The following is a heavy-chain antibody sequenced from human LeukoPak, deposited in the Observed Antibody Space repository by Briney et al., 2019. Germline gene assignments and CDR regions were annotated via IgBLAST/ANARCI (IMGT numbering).Heavy chain of an antibody. V-gene: IGHV1-46*01. CDR2: INPSGGRT. J-gene: IGHJ3*02. Sequence: ASVKVSCKASGYTFSSYYMHWVRQAPGQGLEWMGIINPSGGRTSYAQKFQGRVTMTRDTSTSTVYMELSSLRSEDTAVYYCARLNYYDNRAFDIWGQGTMVTVSS. CDR1: GYTFSSYY. CDR3: ARLNYYDNRAFDI. D-gene: IGHD3-22*01.